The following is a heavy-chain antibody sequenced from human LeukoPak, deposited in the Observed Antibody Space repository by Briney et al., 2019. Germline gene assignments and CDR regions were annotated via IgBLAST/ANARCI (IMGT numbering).Heavy chain of an antibody. Sequence: SETLSLTCSVSGASFTSHYWGWIRQPPGKGPEWIGHLYYSGSTTYNPSLESRVTMSVDTSRKQISLKLNSVAVADTAVYYCARGRGSPYYVEAFDVWGQGTVVTVSS. CDR1: GASFTSHY. D-gene: IGHD3-22*01. CDR3: ARGRGSPYYVEAFDV. V-gene: IGHV4-59*11. J-gene: IGHJ3*01. CDR2: LYYSGST.